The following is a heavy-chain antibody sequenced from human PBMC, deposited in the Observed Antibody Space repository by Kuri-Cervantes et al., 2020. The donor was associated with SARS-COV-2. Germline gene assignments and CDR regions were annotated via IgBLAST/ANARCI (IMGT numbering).Heavy chain of an antibody. J-gene: IGHJ4*02. CDR3: ARGSLDNSLDW. Sequence: GGSLRLSCAASGFTVSSNEMNWVRQAPGKGLQWVAFISNDGTVIYYADSLKGRFTVSRDNAKKSLSLQMGSLRGDDTAIYYCARGSLDNSLDWWGQGTLVTVSS. D-gene: IGHD5-24*01. CDR1: GFTVSSNE. V-gene: IGHV3-48*03. CDR2: ISNDGTVI.